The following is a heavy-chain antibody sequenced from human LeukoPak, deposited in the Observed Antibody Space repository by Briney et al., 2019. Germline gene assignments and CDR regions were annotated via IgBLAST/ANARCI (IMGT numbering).Heavy chain of an antibody. D-gene: IGHD1-26*01. V-gene: IGHV3-21*01. Sequence: GSLRLSCAASGFTFSSYTMNWVRQAPGKGLEWVSSISSSSSYIYYADSVKGRFTISRDNAKDSLYLQMNSLRAEDTAVYYCASKLSGSPWGQGTLVTVSS. CDR2: ISSSSSYI. CDR1: GFTFSSYT. J-gene: IGHJ5*02. CDR3: ASKLSGSP.